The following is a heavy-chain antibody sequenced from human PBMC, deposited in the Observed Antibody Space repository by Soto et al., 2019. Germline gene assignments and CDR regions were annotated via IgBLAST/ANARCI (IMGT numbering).Heavy chain of an antibody. D-gene: IGHD3-3*01. J-gene: IGHJ6*03. CDR3: AKDLPYYDFWSGYSDYYYMDV. CDR2: ISGSGGST. V-gene: IGHV3-23*01. CDR1: GFTFSSYA. Sequence: EVQLLESGGGLVQPGGSRRLSCAASGFTFSSYAMSWVRQAPGKGLEWVSAISGSGGSTYYADSVKGRFTISRDNSKNTLYLQMNSLRAEDTAVYYCAKDLPYYDFWSGYSDYYYMDVWGKGTTVTVSS.